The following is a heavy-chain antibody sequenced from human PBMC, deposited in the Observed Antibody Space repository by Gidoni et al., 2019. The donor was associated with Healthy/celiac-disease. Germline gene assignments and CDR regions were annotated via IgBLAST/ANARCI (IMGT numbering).Heavy chain of an antibody. CDR2: INHSGST. D-gene: IGHD3-10*01. V-gene: IGHV4-34*01. Sequence: QVQLQQWGAGLLKPSETLSLTCAVYGGSFSGYYWSWIRQPPGKGLEWIGEINHSGSTNYNPSLKSRVTISVDTSKNQFSLKLSSVTAADTAVYYCARGKSGAKIIRRYYGMDVWGQGTTVTVSS. J-gene: IGHJ6*02. CDR1: GGSFSGYY. CDR3: ARGKSGAKIIRRYYGMDV.